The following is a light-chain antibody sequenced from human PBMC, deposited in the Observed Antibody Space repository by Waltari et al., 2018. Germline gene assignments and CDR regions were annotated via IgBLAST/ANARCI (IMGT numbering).Light chain of an antibody. CDR3: ALYMGRGISV. V-gene: IGLV8-61*01. CDR2: STN. J-gene: IGLJ3*02. Sequence: QTVVTQESSFSVSHGETVTLTCGLSSGSVSTSDYTSCYQQTPGQAPRTLIYSTNIRSSGVPYRFSGSILGNKAALTITGAQTDDEADYYCALYMGRGISVFGGGTKLTVL. CDR1: SGSVSTSDY.